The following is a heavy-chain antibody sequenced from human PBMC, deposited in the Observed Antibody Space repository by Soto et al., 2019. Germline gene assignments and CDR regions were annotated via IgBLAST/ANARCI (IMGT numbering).Heavy chain of an antibody. Sequence: SETLSLTCTFSGDSISSSSFYWVWIRQPPGKGLEWIGHIFHTGATYQNPTLKSRLRMSVDTSKNQFSLNLSSVTATDTAVYYCARRRIVPTTNFDYWGQGTLVTVSS. CDR2: IFHTGAT. J-gene: IGHJ4*02. V-gene: IGHV4-39*01. CDR1: GDSISSSSFY. CDR3: ARRRIVPTTNFDY. D-gene: IGHD1-26*01.